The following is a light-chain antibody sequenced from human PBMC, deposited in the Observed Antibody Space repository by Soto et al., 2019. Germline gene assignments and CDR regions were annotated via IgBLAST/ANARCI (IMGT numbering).Light chain of an antibody. CDR3: SSYAGSDVFV. J-gene: IGLJ1*01. Sequence: QSVLTQPPSASGSPGQLVAISCTGTSSDVGAYNYVAWYQRHPGKVPKLMIYEVSKRPSGVPDRFSGSKSGNTASLTVSGLQADDEADYYCSSYAGSDVFVFGTGTKVTVL. CDR1: SSDVGAYNY. CDR2: EVS. V-gene: IGLV2-8*01.